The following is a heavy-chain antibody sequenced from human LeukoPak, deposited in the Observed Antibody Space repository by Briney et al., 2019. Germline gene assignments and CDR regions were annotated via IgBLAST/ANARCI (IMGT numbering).Heavy chain of an antibody. CDR2: IKSKTNGGTT. CDR3: TTEYSSSYNWFNP. D-gene: IGHD6-6*01. J-gene: IGHJ5*02. Sequence: GESLRLSCAASGFTFSNAWMAWVRSAPGKGLEWVGRIKSKTNGGTTDYPAPVKGRFTISRDDSKNTLYLQMNSLKIEDTAVYYCTTEYSSSYNWFNPWGQGTLVTVSS. CDR1: GFTFSNAW. V-gene: IGHV3-15*01.